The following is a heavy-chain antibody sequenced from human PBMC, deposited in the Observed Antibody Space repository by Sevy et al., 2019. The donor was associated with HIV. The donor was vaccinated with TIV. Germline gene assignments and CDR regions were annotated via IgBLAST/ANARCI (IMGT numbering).Heavy chain of an antibody. V-gene: IGHV3-30-3*01. CDR3: AREGTFYYDRTQSGFQY. CDR2: ISYDGSNK. D-gene: IGHD3-22*01. J-gene: IGHJ1*01. Sequence: GESLKISCAASGFTFSTYAIHWVRQAPGKGLEWVAVISYDGSNKYYADSVKGRFTISRDNSKNTLYLQMNSLRAEDTAVYYCAREGTFYYDRTQSGFQYWGQGTLVTVSS. CDR1: GFTFSTYA.